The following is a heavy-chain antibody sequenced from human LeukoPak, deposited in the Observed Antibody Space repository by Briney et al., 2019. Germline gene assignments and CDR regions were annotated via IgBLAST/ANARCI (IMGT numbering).Heavy chain of an antibody. CDR1: GGSFSGYY. V-gene: IGHV4-34*01. J-gene: IGHJ4*02. D-gene: IGHD4-4*01. CDR2: INHSGST. CDR3: ARGTTGDY. Sequence: SETLSLTCAVYGGSFSGYYWSWIRQPPGKGLEWIGEINHSGSTNYNPSLKSRVTISVDTSKNQFSLKLSSVTAADTAVYYCARGTTGDYWGQGTLVTVSS.